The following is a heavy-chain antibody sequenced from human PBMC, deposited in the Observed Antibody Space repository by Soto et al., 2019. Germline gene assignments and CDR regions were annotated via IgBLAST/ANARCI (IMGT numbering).Heavy chain of an antibody. CDR3: AGDRINGGYPGGRVY. CDR1: GYTFTGYG. D-gene: IGHD2-8*01. Sequence: QVQLVQSGAEVKKPGASVKVSCKASGYTFTGYGISWVRQAPGQGLEWMGWISAYNGNTNYAQKLQGRVTMTTDTSTSTAYMDLRSLRSDDTAVYYCAGDRINGGYPGGRVYWGQGTLVTVSS. CDR2: ISAYNGNT. J-gene: IGHJ4*02. V-gene: IGHV1-18*01.